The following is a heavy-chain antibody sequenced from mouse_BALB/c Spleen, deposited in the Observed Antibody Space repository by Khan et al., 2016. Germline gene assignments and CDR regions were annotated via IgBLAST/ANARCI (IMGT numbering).Heavy chain of an antibody. CDR1: GYSFTGYF. D-gene: IGHD2-4*01. Sequence: VQLQQSGPELVKPGASVKISCKASGYSFTGYFMNWVKQSHGKSLEWIGRINPYSGDTFYNQNLKGKATLTVDKSSSTAQMELLSLTSEDSAVNVCGCSVDCWWFPSWCQGTLVSVSA. CDR3: GCSVDCWWFPS. V-gene: IGHV1-37*01. J-gene: IGHJ3*01. CDR2: INPYSGDT.